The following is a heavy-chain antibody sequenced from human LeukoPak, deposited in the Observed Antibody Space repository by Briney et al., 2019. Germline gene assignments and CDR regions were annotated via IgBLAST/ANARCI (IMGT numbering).Heavy chain of an antibody. D-gene: IGHD3-16*01. CDR1: GSTXTDFY. V-gene: IGHV1-2*02. CDR3: ASGRRGGYGFDV. Sequence: AALTVSYTPSGSTXTDFYLHWVRQCPGQGLEWMGVINSNSGDTIYGHTFQGSVTFTRDTSISTYYMDLIGLRSDDTPDYNCASGRRGGYGFDVWHQGSTVTVSS. J-gene: IGHJ6*02. CDR2: INSNSGDT.